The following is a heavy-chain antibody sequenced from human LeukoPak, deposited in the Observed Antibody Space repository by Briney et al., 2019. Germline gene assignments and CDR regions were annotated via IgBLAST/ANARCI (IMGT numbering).Heavy chain of an antibody. J-gene: IGHJ4*02. Sequence: GGSLRLSCAASGFTFSSYAMHWVRQAPGKGLEWVAVISYDGSNKYYADSVKGRFTISRDNSKNTLYLQMNSPRAEDTAVYYCAKVPRGYYYDSSGYYLCYFDYWGQGTLVTVTS. CDR1: GFTFSSYA. CDR2: ISYDGSNK. D-gene: IGHD3-22*01. V-gene: IGHV3-30-3*01. CDR3: AKVPRGYYYDSSGYYLCYFDY.